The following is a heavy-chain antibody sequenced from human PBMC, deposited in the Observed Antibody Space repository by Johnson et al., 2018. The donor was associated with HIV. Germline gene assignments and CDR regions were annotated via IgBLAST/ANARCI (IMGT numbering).Heavy chain of an antibody. Sequence: EVQLVESGGGVVQPGRSLRLSCAASGFTFDDYAMHWVRQAPGKGLEWVSLISWDGGSTYYVDSVKGRFTISRDNAKNSLYLQMNSLRAGDTAVYYCAGIAAAGGDAFDIWGQGTMVTVSS. J-gene: IGHJ3*02. D-gene: IGHD6-13*01. CDR3: AGIAAAGGDAFDI. CDR2: ISWDGGST. CDR1: GFTFDDYA. V-gene: IGHV3-43D*03.